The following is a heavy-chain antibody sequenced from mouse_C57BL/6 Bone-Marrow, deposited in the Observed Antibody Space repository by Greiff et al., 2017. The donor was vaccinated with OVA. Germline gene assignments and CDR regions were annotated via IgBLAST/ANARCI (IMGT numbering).Heavy chain of an antibody. V-gene: IGHV5-9-1*02. Sequence: DVHLVESGEGLVKPGGSLKLSCAASGFTFSSYAMSWVRQTPEKRLEWVAYISSGGDYIYYADTVKGRFTISRDNARNTLYLQMSSLKSEDTAMYYCTRDGDYYGSSPLFDYWGQGTTLTVSS. CDR3: TRDGDYYGSSPLFDY. CDR1: GFTFSSYA. J-gene: IGHJ2*01. D-gene: IGHD1-1*01. CDR2: ISSGGDYI.